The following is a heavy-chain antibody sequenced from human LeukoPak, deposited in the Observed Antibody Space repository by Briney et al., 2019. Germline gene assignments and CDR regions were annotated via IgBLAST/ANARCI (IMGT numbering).Heavy chain of an antibody. J-gene: IGHJ4*02. CDR1: GGSISSSSYY. CDR3: ARAGDIVVVPAATQFDY. Sequence: SETLSLTCTVSGGSISSSSYYWGWIRQPPGKGLEWIGSIYYSGTTYYNPSLKTRVTISVDTSKNQFSLRLSSLTAADTAVYYCARAGDIVVVPAATQFDYWGQGTLVTVSS. D-gene: IGHD2-2*01. CDR2: IYYSGTT. V-gene: IGHV4-39*01.